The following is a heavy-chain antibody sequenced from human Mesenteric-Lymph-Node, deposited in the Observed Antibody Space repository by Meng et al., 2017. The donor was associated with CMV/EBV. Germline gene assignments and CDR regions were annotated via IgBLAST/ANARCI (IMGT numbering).Heavy chain of an antibody. J-gene: IGHJ5*02. V-gene: IGHV1-2*02. Sequence: NTFTGYYMHWVRQAPGQGLKWMGWINPNSGGTNYAQKFQGRVTMTRDTSISTAYMELSRLRSDDTAVYYCARTNLAIFGVVSGWFDPWGQGTLVTVSS. CDR3: ARTNLAIFGVVSGWFDP. CDR1: NTFTGYY. CDR2: INPNSGGT. D-gene: IGHD3-3*01.